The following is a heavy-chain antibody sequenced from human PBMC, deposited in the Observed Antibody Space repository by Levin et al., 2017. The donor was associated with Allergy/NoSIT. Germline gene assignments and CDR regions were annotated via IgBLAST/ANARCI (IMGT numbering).Heavy chain of an antibody. CDR2: IYWDNDK. CDR1: GFSLSSSGVG. Sequence: SGPTLVKPTQTLTLTCTFSGFSLSSSGVGVGWIRQPPGKALEWLAVIYWDNDKRYSPSLKSRLTVTKDTSKNQVVLTMTNMDPVDTATYYCAHRLRAGTAWSAPYFDYWGQGTLVTVSS. J-gene: IGHJ4*02. CDR3: AHRLRAGTAWSAPYFDY. D-gene: IGHD3-10*01. V-gene: IGHV2-5*02.